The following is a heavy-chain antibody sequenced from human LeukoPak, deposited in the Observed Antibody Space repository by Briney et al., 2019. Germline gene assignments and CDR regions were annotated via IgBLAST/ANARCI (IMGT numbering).Heavy chain of an antibody. D-gene: IGHD2-2*01. CDR3: ARVVPAAINYYYGMDV. J-gene: IGHJ6*02. CDR2: IYHSGST. V-gene: IGHV4-4*02. CDR1: GGSISSSNW. Sequence: SETLSLTCAVSGGSISSSNWWSWVRQPPGKGLEWIGEIYHSGSTNYNPSLKSRVTISVDKSKNQFSLKLSSVTAADTAVYYCARVVPAAINYYYGMDVWGQGTTVTVPS.